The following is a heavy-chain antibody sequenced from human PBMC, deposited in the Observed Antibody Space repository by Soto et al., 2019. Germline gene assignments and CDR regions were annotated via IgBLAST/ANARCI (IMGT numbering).Heavy chain of an antibody. Sequence: SETLSLTCTVSGGSISSSSYYWGWIRQPPGKGLEWIGSIYYSGSTYYNPSLKSRVTISVDTSKNQFSLKLSSATAADTAVYYCARHQQAIFGVVYDYWGQGTLVTVSS. D-gene: IGHD3-3*01. CDR2: IYYSGST. V-gene: IGHV4-39*01. CDR1: GGSISSSSYY. CDR3: ARHQQAIFGVVYDY. J-gene: IGHJ4*02.